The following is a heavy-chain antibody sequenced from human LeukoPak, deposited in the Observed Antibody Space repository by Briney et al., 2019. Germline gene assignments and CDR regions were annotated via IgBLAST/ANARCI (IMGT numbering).Heavy chain of an antibody. CDR1: GYTFTTYG. J-gene: IGHJ4*02. Sequence: GASVKVSCKASGYTFTTYGISWVRQAPGQGLEWMGWISGYNGNTDYAQKLQGRVTMTTDTSTSTAFMELRSLRSDDTAIYYCARSDFGGAADYWGQGTLVTVS. D-gene: IGHD4-23*01. CDR3: ARSDFGGAADY. CDR2: ISGYNGNT. V-gene: IGHV1-18*01.